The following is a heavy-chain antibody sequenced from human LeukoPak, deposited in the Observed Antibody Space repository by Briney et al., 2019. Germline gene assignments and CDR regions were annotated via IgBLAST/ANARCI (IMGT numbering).Heavy chain of an antibody. J-gene: IGHJ4*02. CDR1: GFTFTNYA. Sequence: GGSLRLSCATSGFTFTNYAMSWVRQAPGKGLQWVSGISGGGGSTYYADSVKGRFTISRDNSKNTLYLQMNSLRAEDTAVYYCAKDFRRGYSYGYYFDYWGQGTLVTVSS. D-gene: IGHD5-18*01. CDR2: ISGGGGST. V-gene: IGHV3-23*01. CDR3: AKDFRRGYSYGYYFDY.